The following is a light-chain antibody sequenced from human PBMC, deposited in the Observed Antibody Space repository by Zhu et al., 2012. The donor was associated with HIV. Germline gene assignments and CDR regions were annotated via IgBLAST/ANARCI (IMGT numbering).Light chain of an antibody. CDR1: QGISNH. CDR2: GAS. V-gene: IGKV1-9*01. J-gene: IGKJ4*01. CDR3: QHLTLYPT. Sequence: DIQLTQSPSFLSASVGDRVXITCRASQGISNHLAWYHQKPGKAPKLLIYGASVLQSGVPSRFSGSGSGTEFTLTISSLQPEDFATYFCQHLTLYPTFGGGSKGGDQT.